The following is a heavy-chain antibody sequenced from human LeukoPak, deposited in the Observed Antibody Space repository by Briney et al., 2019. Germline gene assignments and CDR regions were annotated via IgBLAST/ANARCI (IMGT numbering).Heavy chain of an antibody. D-gene: IGHD1-26*01. Sequence: ASVKVSCKASGYTFTNYDISWVRQAPGQGLEWMGGIIPIFGTANYAQKFQGRVTITADESTSTAYMELSSLRSEDTAVYYCARESSSGSYFADAFDIWGQGTMVTVSS. CDR1: GYTFTNYD. V-gene: IGHV1-69*13. J-gene: IGHJ3*02. CDR2: IIPIFGTA. CDR3: ARESSSGSYFADAFDI.